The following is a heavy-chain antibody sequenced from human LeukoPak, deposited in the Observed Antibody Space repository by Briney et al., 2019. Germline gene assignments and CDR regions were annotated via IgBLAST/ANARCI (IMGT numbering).Heavy chain of an antibody. D-gene: IGHD6-19*01. J-gene: IGHJ4*02. CDR3: AKVPISSGWPNFDY. Sequence: GGSLRLSCAASGFTFSSYSMNWVRQAPGKGLEWVSSISSSSSYIYYADSVKGRFTISRDNAKNSLYLQMNSLRAEDTAVYYCAKVPISSGWPNFDYWGQGTLVTVSS. V-gene: IGHV3-21*01. CDR2: ISSSSSYI. CDR1: GFTFSSYS.